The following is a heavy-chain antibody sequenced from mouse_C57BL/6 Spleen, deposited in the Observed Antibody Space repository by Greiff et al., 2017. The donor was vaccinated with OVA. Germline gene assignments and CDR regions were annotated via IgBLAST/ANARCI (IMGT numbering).Heavy chain of an antibody. CDR2: IDPEDGET. CDR1: GFNIKDYY. Sequence: VQLQQSGAELVKPGASVKLSCTASGFNIKDYYMHWVKQRTEQGLEWIGRIDPEDGETKYAPKFQGKATITADTSSNTASLQLSSLTSEDTAVYYCASPYDYDDYWGKGTTLTVSS. D-gene: IGHD2-4*01. V-gene: IGHV14-2*01. CDR3: ASPYDYDDY. J-gene: IGHJ2*01.